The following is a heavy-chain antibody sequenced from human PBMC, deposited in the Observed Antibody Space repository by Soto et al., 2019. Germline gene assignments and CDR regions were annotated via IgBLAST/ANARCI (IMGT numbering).Heavy chain of an antibody. CDR1: GGSFSGYY. CDR2: INHRGST. V-gene: IGHV4-34*01. J-gene: IGHJ5*02. D-gene: IGHD5-12*01. Sequence: SETLSLTCAVYGGSFSGYYWSWIRQPPGKGLEWIGEINHRGSTNYNPSLKSRVTISVDTSKNQFSLKLSSVTAADTAVYYCARGRANGNWFDPWGQGTLVTVSS. CDR3: ARGRANGNWFDP.